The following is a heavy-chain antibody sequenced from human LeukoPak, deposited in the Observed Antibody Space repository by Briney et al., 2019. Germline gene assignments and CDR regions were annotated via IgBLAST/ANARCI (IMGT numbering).Heavy chain of an antibody. CDR3: ARDYVNYYYGMDV. CDR2: ISYDGSNK. CDR1: GFTFSSYA. Sequence: PGRSLRLSCAASGFTFSSYAMHWVRQAPGKGLEWVAVISYDGSNKYYADSVKGRFTISRDNCKNTLYLQMNSLRAEDTAVYYCARDYVNYYYGMDVWGQGTTVTVSS. D-gene: IGHD3-10*02. V-gene: IGHV3-30-3*01. J-gene: IGHJ6*02.